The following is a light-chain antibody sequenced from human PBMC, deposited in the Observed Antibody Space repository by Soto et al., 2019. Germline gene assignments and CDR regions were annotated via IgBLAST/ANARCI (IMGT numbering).Light chain of an antibody. Sequence: EVVLTQSPGTLSLSPGERATLSCRSSQSVTSSFLSWSQQKPGQPPRLLLYGASRRAAGTPDRFSGSGSGTDFTLIISGLEPEDFAVYYCQLYGNYMFTFGQGTKLEI. J-gene: IGKJ2*01. CDR2: GAS. CDR3: QLYGNYMFT. CDR1: QSVTSSF. V-gene: IGKV3-20*01.